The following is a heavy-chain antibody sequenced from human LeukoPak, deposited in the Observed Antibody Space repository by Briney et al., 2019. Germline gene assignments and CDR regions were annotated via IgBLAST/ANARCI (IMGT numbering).Heavy chain of an antibody. J-gene: IGHJ4*02. D-gene: IGHD3-16*01. CDR3: AREHHDVLSRVGFDY. CDR2: VNTDGSSK. CDR1: GFTFSAYW. V-gene: IGHV3-74*01. Sequence: GGSLRLSCAASGFTFSAYWMHWVRQAPGEGPMWVSRVNTDGSSKLYADSVKGRFTISRDNAKSTLYLEMNSLRVEDTAVYYCAREHHDVLSRVGFDYWGQGILVTVAS.